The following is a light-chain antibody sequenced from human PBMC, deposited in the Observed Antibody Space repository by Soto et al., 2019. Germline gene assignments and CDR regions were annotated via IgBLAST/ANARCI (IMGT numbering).Light chain of an antibody. Sequence: DIQMTQSPSSLSASIGDRVTITCRASQTTNNHLNWYQQKPGKAPKLLIYAASSLQSGVPSRFGGSGSGTIFPLTISSLKPKDFTPYYCQQTYTIPLTLGQGTKVDIK. CDR3: QQTYTIPLT. CDR2: AAS. CDR1: QTTNNH. V-gene: IGKV1-39*01. J-gene: IGKJ1*01.